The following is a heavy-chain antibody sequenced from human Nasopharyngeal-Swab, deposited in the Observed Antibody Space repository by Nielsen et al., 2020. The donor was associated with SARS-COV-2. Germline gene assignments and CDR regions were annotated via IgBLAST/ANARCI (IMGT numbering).Heavy chain of an antibody. D-gene: IGHD3-10*01. Sequence: LRLSCTVSGGSISSGDYYWSWIRQPPGKGLEWIGYIYYSGSTYYNPSLKSRVTISVDTSKNQFSLKLSSVTAADTAVYYCARSRITMVRGVTPYFDYWGQGTLVTVSS. CDR1: GGSISSGDYY. CDR3: ARSRITMVRGVTPYFDY. CDR2: IYYSGST. V-gene: IGHV4-30-4*01. J-gene: IGHJ4*02.